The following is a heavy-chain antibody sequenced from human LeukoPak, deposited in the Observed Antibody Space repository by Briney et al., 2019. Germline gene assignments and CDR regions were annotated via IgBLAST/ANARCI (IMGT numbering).Heavy chain of an antibody. J-gene: IGHJ4*02. D-gene: IGHD3-3*01. Sequence: SETLSLTCTVSGDSISSGVYFWSWLRQPPGKGLEWIGFIYHSGSTYYNPSLKSRVAISVDTSKNQFSLKLSSVTAADTAVYYCARQFNYDFWSGYSYYFDYWGQGTLVTVSS. CDR2: IYHSGST. V-gene: IGHV4-30-2*03. CDR1: GDSISSGVYF. CDR3: ARQFNYDFWSGYSYYFDY.